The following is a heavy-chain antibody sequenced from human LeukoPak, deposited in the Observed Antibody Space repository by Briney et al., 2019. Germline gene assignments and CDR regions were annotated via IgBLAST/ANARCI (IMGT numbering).Heavy chain of an antibody. J-gene: IGHJ3*02. CDR1: GGSVSSGSYY. V-gene: IGHV4-61*01. D-gene: IGHD2-15*01. Sequence: SETLSLTCTVSGGSVSSGSYYWSWIRQPPGKGLEWIGYIYYSGSTNYNPSLKSRVTISVDTSKNQFSLKLNSVTAADTAVYYCARDRQRGDIRIWGQGTMVTVSS. CDR2: IYYSGST. CDR3: ARDRQRGDIRI.